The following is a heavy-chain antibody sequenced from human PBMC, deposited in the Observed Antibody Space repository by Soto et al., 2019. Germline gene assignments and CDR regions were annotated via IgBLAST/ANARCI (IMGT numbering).Heavy chain of an antibody. J-gene: IGHJ4*02. CDR1: GGSLSSYY. CDR3: AGTYYYHSDGVLPL. D-gene: IGHD3-22*01. CDR2: INHSGST. Sequence: DTLSRTCAVYGGSLSSYYWSWIRQPPGKGLKWIGEINHSGSTNYNPSLKSPVAISVDTSKNQFSLKLSSVTAADTAVYYCAGTYYYHSDGVLPLWGPGTLVTVSS. V-gene: IGHV4-34*01.